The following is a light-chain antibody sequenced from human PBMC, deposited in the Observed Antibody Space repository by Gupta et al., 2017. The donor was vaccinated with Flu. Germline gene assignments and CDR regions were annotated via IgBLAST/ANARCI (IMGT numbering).Light chain of an antibody. Sequence: QLVLTQSPSASASLGASVKLTCTLSSGHSSYAIAWHQQQPEKGPRYLMKLNSDGSHTKGDGIPDRFSGSSSGAERYLTISSLQSEDEADYYCQTWGTGIGVFDGGTKLTVL. CDR2: LNSDGSH. J-gene: IGLJ2*01. CDR1: SGHSSYA. V-gene: IGLV4-69*01. CDR3: QTWGTGIGV.